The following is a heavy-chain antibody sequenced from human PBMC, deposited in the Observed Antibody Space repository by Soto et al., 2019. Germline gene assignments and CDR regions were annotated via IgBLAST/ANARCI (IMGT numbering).Heavy chain of an antibody. CDR3: AIAGSDYYDSSGYYFFAFDI. CDR2: IYPGDSDT. J-gene: IGHJ3*02. Sequence: GESLKISCKGSGYSFTSYWIGWVRQMPGKGLEWMGIIYPGDSDTRYSPSFQGQVTISADKSISTAYLQWSSLKASDTAMYYCAIAGSDYYDSSGYYFFAFDIWGQGTMVTVSS. V-gene: IGHV5-51*01. D-gene: IGHD3-22*01. CDR1: GYSFTSYW.